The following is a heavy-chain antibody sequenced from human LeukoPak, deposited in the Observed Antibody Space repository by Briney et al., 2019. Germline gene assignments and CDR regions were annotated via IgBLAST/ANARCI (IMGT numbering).Heavy chain of an antibody. CDR1: GFTFSDYY. CDR2: ITSSGDTI. Sequence: GGSLRPSCAASGFTFSDYYMSWIRQVPGKGLEWVSYITSSGDTIYYADSVKGRFTISRDIPENSVYLQMNSLRAEDTAVYYCAREGGNWGEGYFDYWGQGTLVTVSS. CDR3: AREGGNWGEGYFDY. D-gene: IGHD7-27*01. J-gene: IGHJ4*02. V-gene: IGHV3-11*01.